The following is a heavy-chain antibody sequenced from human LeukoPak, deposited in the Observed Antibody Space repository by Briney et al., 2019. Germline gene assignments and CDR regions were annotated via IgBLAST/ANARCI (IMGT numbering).Heavy chain of an antibody. D-gene: IGHD2-15*01. Sequence: GGSLRLSCAASGFTFSSYAMSWVRQAPGKGLEWVSAISGSGGSTYYADSVKGRFTISRDNSKNTLYLQMNSLRAEDTAVYYCAKAMIGYCSGGSCYSGAFDIWGQGTMVTVSS. J-gene: IGHJ3*02. V-gene: IGHV3-23*01. CDR1: GFTFSSYA. CDR3: AKAMIGYCSGGSCYSGAFDI. CDR2: ISGSGGST.